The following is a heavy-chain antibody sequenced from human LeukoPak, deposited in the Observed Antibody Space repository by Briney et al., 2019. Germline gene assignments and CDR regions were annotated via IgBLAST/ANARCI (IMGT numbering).Heavy chain of an antibody. Sequence: SETLSLTCTVSGGSISSYHWSWIRQPPGKRLEWIGSIYGSGNINYNPSLKSRVTISVDTSKNQFSLRLTSVTAADTAVYYCARGQLLYGRHVAFDYWGQGTLVTVSS. V-gene: IGHV4-59*08. CDR3: ARGQLLYGRHVAFDY. J-gene: IGHJ4*02. D-gene: IGHD2-2*02. CDR2: IYGSGNI. CDR1: GGSISSYH.